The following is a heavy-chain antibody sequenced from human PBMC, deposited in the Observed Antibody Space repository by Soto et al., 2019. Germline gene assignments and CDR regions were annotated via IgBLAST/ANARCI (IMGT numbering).Heavy chain of an antibody. CDR2: ISYDGSNK. CDR1: GFTFSSYG. J-gene: IGHJ6*02. V-gene: IGHV3-30*18. Sequence: QVQLVESGGGVVQPGRSLSLSCAASGFTFSSYGMHCVRQAPGKGLEWVAVISYDGSNKYYADSVKGRFTISRDNSNNTLYLQMNSLRAEDTAVYYCAKTPKFIVYYYYGMDGWGQGTTVTVSS. CDR3: AKTPKFIVYYYYGMDG. D-gene: IGHD3-16*02.